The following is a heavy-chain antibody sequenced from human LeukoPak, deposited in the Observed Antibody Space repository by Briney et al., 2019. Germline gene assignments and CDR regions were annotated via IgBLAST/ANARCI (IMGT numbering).Heavy chain of an antibody. Sequence: ASVKVSCKVSGYTLTELSMHWVRQAPGKGLEWMGGFDPEDGETIYAQKFQGRVTMTEDTSTDTAYMELSSLRSEDTAVYYCAIVSLGHCSGGSCYAWFDPWGQGTLVTVSS. CDR1: GYTLTELS. CDR2: FDPEDGET. D-gene: IGHD2-15*01. V-gene: IGHV1-24*01. J-gene: IGHJ5*02. CDR3: AIVSLGHCSGGSCYAWFDP.